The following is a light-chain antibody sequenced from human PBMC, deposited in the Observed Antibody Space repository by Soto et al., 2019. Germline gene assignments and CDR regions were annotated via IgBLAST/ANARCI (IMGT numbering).Light chain of an antibody. CDR2: DAS. CDR1: QSISSW. V-gene: IGKV1-5*01. J-gene: IGKJ1*01. Sequence: DIQMTQSPSTLSASVGDRVTITCRASQSISSWLAWYQQKPGKAPKLLIYDASSLESGVPSRFSGSGSGTEFTLTISSLQPDDFATYYCQHCNSYSWTFGQGTKLDIK. CDR3: QHCNSYSWT.